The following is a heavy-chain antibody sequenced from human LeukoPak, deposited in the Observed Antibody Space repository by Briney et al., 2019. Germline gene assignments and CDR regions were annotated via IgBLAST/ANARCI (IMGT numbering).Heavy chain of an antibody. D-gene: IGHD2-8*02. CDR3: AKDIKARFLVGQFDY. J-gene: IGHJ4*02. Sequence: GGSLRLSCAASGFTFDDCAMHWVRQAPGKGLEWVSGISWNSGTIGYADSVNGRFTISRDNAKNSLYLQMNSLRAEDTALYYCAKDIKARFLVGQFDYWGQGTLVTVSS. CDR2: ISWNSGTI. CDR1: GFTFDDCA. V-gene: IGHV3-9*01.